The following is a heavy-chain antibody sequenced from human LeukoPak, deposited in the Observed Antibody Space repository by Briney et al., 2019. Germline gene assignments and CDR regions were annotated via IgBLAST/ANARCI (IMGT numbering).Heavy chain of an antibody. J-gene: IGHJ4*02. Sequence: GGSPRLSCAASGFTFSTHSMYWVRQAPGKGLEWVSSISASSNFIHYAESVRGRLTISRDNAKNSLYLQMNSLGAQDTAVYYCARPATGYCSSAGCHWDSWGQGTLVTVSS. V-gene: IGHV3-21*01. D-gene: IGHD2-2*01. CDR2: ISASSNFI. CDR1: GFTFSTHS. CDR3: ARPATGYCSSAGCHWDS.